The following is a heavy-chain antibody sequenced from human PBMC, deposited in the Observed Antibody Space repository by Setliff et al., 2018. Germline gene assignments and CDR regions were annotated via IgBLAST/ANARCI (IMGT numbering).Heavy chain of an antibody. J-gene: IGHJ6*03. CDR3: AKGTHHEFWSGPPMDV. CDR2: NSGSI. D-gene: IGHD3-3*01. V-gene: IGHV3-48*03. CDR1: GFTFSSYE. Sequence: GGSLRLSCAASGFTFSSYEMNWVRQAPGKGLEWVSYNSGSIGYGDSVKGRFTISRDSAKTPLYLQMNSLRAEDTALYYCAKGTHHEFWSGPPMDVWGKGTTVTVSS.